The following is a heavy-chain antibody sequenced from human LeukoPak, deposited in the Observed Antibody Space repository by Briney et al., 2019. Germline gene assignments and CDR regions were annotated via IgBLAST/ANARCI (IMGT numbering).Heavy chain of an antibody. CDR3: AKARRGSYDYVSLYYFDY. J-gene: IGHJ4*02. CDR1: GFTFSSYG. D-gene: IGHD3-16*01. Sequence: GGSLRLSCAASGFTFSSYGMSWVRQAPGKGLEWVSGISGNSGTTYYADSVKGRFTISRDNSKNTLYLQMNSLRAEDTAVYYCAKARRGSYDYVSLYYFDYWGQGTLVTVSS. V-gene: IGHV3-23*01. CDR2: ISGNSGTT.